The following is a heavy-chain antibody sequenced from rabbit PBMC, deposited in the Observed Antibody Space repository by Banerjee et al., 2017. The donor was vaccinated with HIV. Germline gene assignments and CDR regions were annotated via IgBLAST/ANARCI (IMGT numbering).Heavy chain of an antibody. CDR1: GFDLSSYYY. Sequence: QSLEESGGDLVEPGASLTLTCTASGFDLSSYYYMCWVRQAPGKGLEWIACMDVDSSTRTWYATWVNGRFTISKTSSTTVTLQMTSLIVADTATYFCAREAGSSAYGDDGFDPWGPGTLVTVS. J-gene: IGHJ2*01. V-gene: IGHV1S40*01. D-gene: IGHD8-1*01. CDR2: MDVDSSTRT. CDR3: AREAGSSAYGDDGFDP.